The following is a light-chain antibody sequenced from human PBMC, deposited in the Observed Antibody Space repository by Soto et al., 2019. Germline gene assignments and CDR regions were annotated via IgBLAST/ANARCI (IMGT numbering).Light chain of an antibody. CDR2: GAS. V-gene: IGKV3-15*01. Sequence: EIVMTQSPATLSVSPGEGATLSCRASQSVSSNLAWYQQKPGQAPRLLIYGASTRATGIPARFSGSGSGTEFTLTISSLQSEDFALYYCQQYNNWPRTFGQGTKVEI. CDR3: QQYNNWPRT. CDR1: QSVSSN. J-gene: IGKJ1*01.